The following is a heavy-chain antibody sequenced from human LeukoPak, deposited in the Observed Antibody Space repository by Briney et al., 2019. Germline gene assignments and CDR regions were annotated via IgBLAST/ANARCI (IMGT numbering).Heavy chain of an antibody. V-gene: IGHV4-39*07. Sequence: SETLSLTCTVSGGSISSSTYYWGWIRQTPGKGLEWIGSLYYSGSTYYNPSLKSRVIISVDTSKNQFSLKLSSVTAADTAVYYCAKDTVGATFPGAFDIWGQGTMVTVSS. CDR3: AKDTVGATFPGAFDI. J-gene: IGHJ3*02. D-gene: IGHD1-26*01. CDR2: LYYSGST. CDR1: GGSISSSTYY.